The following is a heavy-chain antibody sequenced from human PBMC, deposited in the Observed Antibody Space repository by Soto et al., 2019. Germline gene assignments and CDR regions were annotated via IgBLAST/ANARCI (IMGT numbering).Heavy chain of an antibody. CDR1: GYTFTSYG. CDR3: AREGYYYDSSGYYYFDY. Sequence: ASVKVSCKASGYTFTSYGISWVRQAPGQGLEWMGWISAYNGNTHYAQKLQGRVTMTTDTSTSTAYMELRSLRSDDTAVYYCAREGYYYDSSGYYYFDYWGQGTLVTVSS. CDR2: ISAYNGNT. D-gene: IGHD3-22*01. J-gene: IGHJ4*02. V-gene: IGHV1-18*01.